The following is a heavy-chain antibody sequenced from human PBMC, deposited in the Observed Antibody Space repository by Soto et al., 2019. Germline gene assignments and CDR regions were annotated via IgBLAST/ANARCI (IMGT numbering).Heavy chain of an antibody. CDR3: AKSLWRGCSGGQCFWDS. D-gene: IGHD2-15*01. CDR2: ISANGGST. Sequence: GGSLRLSCAASGFTFNNFAMNWVRQSPEKGLEWVSGISANGGSTYYADSVKGRFTISRDNSINTVSLQTNSLRVEDTAIYYCAKSLWRGCSGGQCFWDSWGQGTLVAVSS. J-gene: IGHJ4*02. CDR1: GFTFNNFA. V-gene: IGHV3-23*01.